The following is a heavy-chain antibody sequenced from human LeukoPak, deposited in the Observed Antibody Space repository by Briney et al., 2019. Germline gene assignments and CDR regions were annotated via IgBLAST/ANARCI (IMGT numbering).Heavy chain of an antibody. CDR3: ARHLGYYDSSGYYYLHDAFDI. CDR2: IYYSGST. J-gene: IGHJ3*02. Sequence: SETLSLTCTVSGGSISSYYWSWIRQPPGKGLEWIGYIYYSGSTNYNPSLKSRVTISVDTSKNRFSLKLSSVTAADTAVYYCARHLGYYDSSGYYYLHDAFDIWGQGTMVTVSS. V-gene: IGHV4-59*08. CDR1: GGSISSYY. D-gene: IGHD3-22*01.